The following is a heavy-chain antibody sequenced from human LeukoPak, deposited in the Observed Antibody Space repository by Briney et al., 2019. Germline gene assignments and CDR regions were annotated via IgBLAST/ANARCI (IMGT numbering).Heavy chain of an antibody. Sequence: LAGGSLRLSCAASGFTFSSYAMHWVRQAPGKGLEWVAVISYDGSNKYYADSVKGRFTISRDNSKNTLYLQVNSLRAEDTAVYYCAREPSDFWSGYNGYYFDYWGQGTLVTVSS. V-gene: IGHV3-30-3*01. CDR1: GFTFSSYA. D-gene: IGHD3-3*01. CDR3: AREPSDFWSGYNGYYFDY. J-gene: IGHJ4*02. CDR2: ISYDGSNK.